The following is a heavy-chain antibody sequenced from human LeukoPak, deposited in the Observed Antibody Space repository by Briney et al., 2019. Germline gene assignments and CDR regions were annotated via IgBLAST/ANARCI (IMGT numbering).Heavy chain of an antibody. V-gene: IGHV3-23*01. CDR3: AKDLRITYYDFWSGGFDY. CDR1: GFTSSTTA. J-gene: IGHJ4*02. Sequence: LCPSSAMCGFTSSTTATGGGCGSPRERHGSGLGVWVSVGGTYYADSVKGRFTISRDNSKNTLYLQMNSLRAEDTAVYYCAKDLRITYYDFWSGGFDYWGQGTLVTVSS. D-gene: IGHD3-3*01. CDR2: WVSVGGT.